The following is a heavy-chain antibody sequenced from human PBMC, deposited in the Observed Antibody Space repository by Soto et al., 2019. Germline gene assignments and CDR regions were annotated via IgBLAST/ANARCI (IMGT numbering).Heavy chain of an antibody. J-gene: IGHJ4*02. Sequence: QVQLVQSGAEVKKPGSSVKVSCKASGGTFSSYAISWVRQAPGQGLEWMGGIIPIFGTANYAQKFQGRVTITADISTSPAYLEQGSLRSGDTAVYYWAREGGEGATTGWDWGQGTLVTVSS. V-gene: IGHV1-69*06. D-gene: IGHD1-26*01. CDR2: IIPIFGTA. CDR3: AREGGEGATTGWD. CDR1: GGTFSSYA.